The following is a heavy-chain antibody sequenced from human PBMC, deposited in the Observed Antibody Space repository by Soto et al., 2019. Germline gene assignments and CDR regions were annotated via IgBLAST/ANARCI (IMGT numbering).Heavy chain of an antibody. D-gene: IGHD1-26*01. V-gene: IGHV3-30*18. J-gene: IGHJ4*02. CDR3: AKARVRIVGANSFDY. Sequence: XGSLRLSCLGSGFTTSNYDRHCVRQPPGKGLEWVALISDDGDKRYYADSVRGRLIISRDNSKDTLYLQMNSLGPDDTAVYFCAKARVRIVGANSFDYWGQGTPVTVSS. CDR2: ISDDGDKR. CDR1: GFTTSNYD.